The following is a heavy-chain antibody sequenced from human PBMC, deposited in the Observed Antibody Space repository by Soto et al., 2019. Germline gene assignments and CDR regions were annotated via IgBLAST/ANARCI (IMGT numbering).Heavy chain of an antibody. D-gene: IGHD6-19*01. Sequence: SETLSLTCAVYGGSFSGYYWSWIRQPPGKGLEWIGEINHSGSTNYNPSLKSRVTISVDTSKNQFSLKLSSVTAADTAVYYCARYGIAVADTNYYYYYYMDVWGKGTTVTVSS. J-gene: IGHJ6*03. CDR2: INHSGST. V-gene: IGHV4-34*01. CDR3: ARYGIAVADTNYYYYYYMDV. CDR1: GGSFSGYY.